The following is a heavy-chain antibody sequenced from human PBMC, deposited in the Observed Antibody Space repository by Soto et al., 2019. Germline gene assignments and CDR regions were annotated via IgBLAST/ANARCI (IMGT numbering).Heavy chain of an antibody. J-gene: IGHJ4*02. V-gene: IGHV3-30-3*01. CDR2: ISYDGTNK. Sequence: GGSLRLSCSASGFSFSISPMHWVRQAPGKGPEWVALISYDGTNKFYADSVKGRFTIPRDNSKSTLYLQVDSLRPEDAAVYYCARDPKTSGGQHWAFNYFDSWGQGTLVTVSS. CDR3: ARDPKTSGGQHWAFNYFDS. D-gene: IGHD7-27*01. CDR1: GFSFSISP.